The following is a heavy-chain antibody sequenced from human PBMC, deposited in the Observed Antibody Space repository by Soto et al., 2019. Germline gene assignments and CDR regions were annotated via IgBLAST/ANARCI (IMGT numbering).Heavy chain of an antibody. J-gene: IGHJ3*02. CDR1: GFTFSSYD. D-gene: IGHD4-17*01. Sequence: EVQLVESGGGLVQPGGSLRLSCAASGFTFSSYDMHWVRQATGKGLEWVSAIGTAGDTYYPGSVKGRFTISRENAKNSLYLQMNSLRAGDTAVYYCARVSGDHDAFDIWGQGTMVTVSS. CDR2: IGTAGDT. V-gene: IGHV3-13*01. CDR3: ARVSGDHDAFDI.